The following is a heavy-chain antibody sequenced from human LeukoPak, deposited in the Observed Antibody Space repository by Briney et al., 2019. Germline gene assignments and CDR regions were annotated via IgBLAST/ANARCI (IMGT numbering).Heavy chain of an antibody. Sequence: GGSLRLSCAASGFTFSAYGMDWVRQAPGKGLEWVSSISSSSSYIYYADSVKGRFTISRDNAKNSLYLQMNSLRAEDTAVYYCARDSGDSNYGFYYYGMDVWGQGTTVTVSS. CDR3: ARDSGDSNYGFYYYGMDV. D-gene: IGHD4-11*01. CDR1: GFTFSAYG. V-gene: IGHV3-21*01. J-gene: IGHJ6*02. CDR2: ISSSSSYI.